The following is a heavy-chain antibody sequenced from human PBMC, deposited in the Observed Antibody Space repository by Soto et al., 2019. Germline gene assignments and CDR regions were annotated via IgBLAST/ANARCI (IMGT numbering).Heavy chain of an antibody. CDR3: AHRHILAMIVGGVWFDP. V-gene: IGHV2-5*01. J-gene: IGHJ5*02. CDR1: GFSLSTSGVG. CDR2: IYWNDDK. Sequence: QITLKESGPTLVKPTQTLTLTCTFSGFSLSTSGVGVGWIRQPPGKALEWLALIYWNDDKRDSPSLKSRLTITKDPSKNRVVLKMTNKEPVDTATYYCAHRHILAMIVGGVWFDPWGQGTLVTVSS. D-gene: IGHD3-22*01.